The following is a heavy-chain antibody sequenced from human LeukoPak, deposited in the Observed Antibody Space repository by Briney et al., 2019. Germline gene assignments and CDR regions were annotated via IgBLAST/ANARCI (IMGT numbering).Heavy chain of an antibody. CDR1: GFTFHDYA. D-gene: IGHD3-10*01. Sequence: GRSLRLSCAASGFTFHDYAMHWVRQAPGKGLEWVSGISWNSGSIGYADSVKGRFTIFRDNAKNSLYLQMNSLSAEDMALYYCAKVHYGSGSYYNGAFDIWGQGTMVTVSS. J-gene: IGHJ3*02. CDR2: ISWNSGSI. CDR3: AKVHYGSGSYYNGAFDI. V-gene: IGHV3-9*03.